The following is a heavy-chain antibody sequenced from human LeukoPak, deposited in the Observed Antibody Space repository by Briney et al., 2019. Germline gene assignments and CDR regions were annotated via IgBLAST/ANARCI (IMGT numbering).Heavy chain of an antibody. CDR3: AKDRGDIVVVPAASRDAFDI. J-gene: IGHJ3*02. Sequence: GGSLRLSCAASGFTFSSYGMHWVRQAPGKGLEWVAFIRYDGSNKYYADSVKGRFTISRDNSKNTLYLQMNSLRAEDTAVYYCAKDRGDIVVVPAASRDAFDIWGQGTMVTVSS. CDR1: GFTFSSYG. D-gene: IGHD2-2*01. V-gene: IGHV3-30*02. CDR2: IRYDGSNK.